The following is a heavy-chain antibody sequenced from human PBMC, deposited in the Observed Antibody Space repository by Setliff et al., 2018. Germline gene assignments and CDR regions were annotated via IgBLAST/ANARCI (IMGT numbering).Heavy chain of an antibody. V-gene: IGHV7-4-1*02. CDR3: ARANGSRDSSGYYWHY. D-gene: IGHD3-22*01. CDR1: GYTFTTYA. CDR2: INTNTGNP. J-gene: IGHJ4*02. Sequence: ASVKVSCKASGYTFTTYAMNWVRQAPGQGLEWVGWINTNTGNPTYAQGFTGRFVFSLDTSVSTANLQISGLKAEDTAVYYCARANGSRDSSGYYWHYWGPGTLVTVSS.